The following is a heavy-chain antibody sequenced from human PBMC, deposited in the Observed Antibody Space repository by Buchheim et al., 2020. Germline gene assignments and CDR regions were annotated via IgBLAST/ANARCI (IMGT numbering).Heavy chain of an antibody. V-gene: IGHV4-31*03. J-gene: IGHJ4*02. CDR2: IYYSGST. Sequence: QVQLQESGPGLVKPSQTLSLTCTVSGGSISSAGYYWSWIRQHPGKGLEWIGYIYYSGSTYYNPSLKSRVTISVDTSKNQFSLRLSSVTAADTAMFYCARGWASYYYGSESYPSFDYWGQGTL. D-gene: IGHD3-10*01. CDR1: GGSISSAGYY. CDR3: ARGWASYYYGSESYPSFDY.